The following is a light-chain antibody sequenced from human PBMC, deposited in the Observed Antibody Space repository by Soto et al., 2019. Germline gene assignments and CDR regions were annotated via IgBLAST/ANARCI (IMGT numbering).Light chain of an antibody. V-gene: IGKV3D-15*01. Sequence: EIVMTHSPTTLSVSPGLRSTLSCRASENIYTNLDWYQQNTGQAPRPLIYDASNRATGIPARFSGSGYGTDLTITISGMQPEDLETYYCQSYNTDSPTFGQGTRLEIK. CDR3: QSYNTDSPT. J-gene: IGKJ5*01. CDR1: ENIYTN. CDR2: DAS.